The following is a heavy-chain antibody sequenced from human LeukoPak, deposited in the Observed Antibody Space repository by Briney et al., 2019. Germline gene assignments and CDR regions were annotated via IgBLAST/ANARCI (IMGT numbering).Heavy chain of an antibody. V-gene: IGHV4-34*01. J-gene: IGHJ6*03. CDR3: ARSAYCSSTSCYSYHYYMDV. CDR2: INHSGST. D-gene: IGHD2-2*01. CDR1: GGSFSGYY. Sequence: SETLSLTCAVYGGSFSGYYWSWIRQPPGKGLEWIGEINHSGSTSYNPSPKSRVTISVDTSKNQFSLKLSSVAAADTAVYYCARSAYCSSTSCYSYHYYMDVWGKGTTVTISS.